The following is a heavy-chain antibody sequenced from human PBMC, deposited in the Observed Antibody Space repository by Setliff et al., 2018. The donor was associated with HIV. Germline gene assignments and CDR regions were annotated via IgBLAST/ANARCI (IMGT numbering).Heavy chain of an antibody. J-gene: IGHJ4*02. D-gene: IGHD4-4*01. CDR1: GASIARSDYY. CDR3: ARWNFMTTVTFDY. CDR2: MYTSGSA. V-gene: IGHV4-61*09. Sequence: SETLSLTCTVSGASIARSDYYWSWIRQSPGKGLEWIGYMYTSGSANFNPSLKSRATISLDTSKNQFSLKLSSVTAADTAVYYCARWNFMTTVTFDYWGQGTLVTVSS.